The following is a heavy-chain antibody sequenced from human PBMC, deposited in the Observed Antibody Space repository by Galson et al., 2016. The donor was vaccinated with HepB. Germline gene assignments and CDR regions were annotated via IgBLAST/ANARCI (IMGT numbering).Heavy chain of an antibody. D-gene: IGHD6-19*01. CDR2: ISNSGGST. CDR1: GFKFSSYA. Sequence: SLRLSCAAPGFKFSSYAMSWVRQAPGKGLEWVSSISNSGGSTHFADSVKGRFTISRDNAKKSLYLQMNSLRAEDTAIYYCARVRVAGTEGLDYWGQGTLVTVSS. CDR3: ARVRVAGTEGLDY. V-gene: IGHV3-23*01. J-gene: IGHJ4*02.